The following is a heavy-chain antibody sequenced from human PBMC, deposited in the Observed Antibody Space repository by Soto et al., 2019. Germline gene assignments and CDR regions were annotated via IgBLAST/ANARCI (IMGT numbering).Heavy chain of an antibody. V-gene: IGHV1-69*06. CDR3: ARGGAARPSFDYFDY. Sequence: ASVKVSCKASGGTFSIYAISWVRQAPGQGLEWVGGIIPIFGTANYAQKFQGRVTITADKSTSTAYMELSSLRSEDTAVYYCARGGAARPSFDYFDYWGQGTLVTVSS. CDR1: GGTFSIYA. J-gene: IGHJ4*02. D-gene: IGHD6-6*01. CDR2: IIPIFGTA.